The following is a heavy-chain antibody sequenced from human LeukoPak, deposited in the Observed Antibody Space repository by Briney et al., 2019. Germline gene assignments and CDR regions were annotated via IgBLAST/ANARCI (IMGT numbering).Heavy chain of an antibody. Sequence: PGGSLRLSCAASGFTFSNAWMSWVRQAPGKGLEWVGRIKSKTDGGTTDYITPVKGRFTISRDDSKNTLYLQMNSLKTEDTAVYFCTTVVSYYDSSGYYGGKTQIDYWGQGTLVTVSS. D-gene: IGHD3-22*01. CDR3: TTVVSYYDSSGYYGGKTQIDY. CDR2: IKSKTDGGTT. J-gene: IGHJ4*02. V-gene: IGHV3-15*01. CDR1: GFTFSNAW.